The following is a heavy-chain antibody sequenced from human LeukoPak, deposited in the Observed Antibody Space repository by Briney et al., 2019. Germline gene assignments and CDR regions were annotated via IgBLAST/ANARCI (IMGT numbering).Heavy chain of an antibody. Sequence: GGALRLSCAASGFTFSDEYMSWIRQAPGKGLEWVSYISNSGSYTNYADSVKGQFTISRDNAKNSLYLQMNSLRAEDTAVYYCARSRRAGPGAYFDYWGQGTLITVSS. CDR2: ISNSGSYT. CDR1: GFTFSDEY. J-gene: IGHJ4*02. CDR3: ARSRRAGPGAYFDY. D-gene: IGHD6-19*01. V-gene: IGHV3-11*03.